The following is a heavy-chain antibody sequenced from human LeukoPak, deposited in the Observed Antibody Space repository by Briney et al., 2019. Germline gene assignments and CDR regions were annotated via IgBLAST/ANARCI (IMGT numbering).Heavy chain of an antibody. CDR2: IYYSGST. Sequence: PSETLSLTCTVSGGSISNYYWSWIRQPPGKGLERIGYIYYSGSTNYNPSLKSRVTISVDTPKNQFSLKLSSVTAADTAVYYCARDVTAMAYFDYWGQGTLVTVSS. CDR3: ARDVTAMAYFDY. CDR1: GGSISNYY. V-gene: IGHV4-59*01. D-gene: IGHD5-18*01. J-gene: IGHJ4*02.